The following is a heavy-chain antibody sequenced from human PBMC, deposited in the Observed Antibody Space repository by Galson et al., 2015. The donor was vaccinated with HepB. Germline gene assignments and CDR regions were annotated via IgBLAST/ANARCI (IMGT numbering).Heavy chain of an antibody. Sequence: LRLSCAASGFTFSGSAIHWVRQASGKGLEWVGRIRSKANDYATAYAASLKGRFTISRADSKNTAYLHMKSLKTEDTAVYYCTRLGDFSGYSSSWGQGTLVTVSS. CDR2: IRSKANDYAT. V-gene: IGHV3-73*01. J-gene: IGHJ4*02. D-gene: IGHD6-13*01. CDR1: GFTFSGSA. CDR3: TRLGDFSGYSSS.